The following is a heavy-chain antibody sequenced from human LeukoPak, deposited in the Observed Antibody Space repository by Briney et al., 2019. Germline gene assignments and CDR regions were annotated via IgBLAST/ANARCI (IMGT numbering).Heavy chain of an antibody. J-gene: IGHJ1*01. CDR1: GYTFTSYG. D-gene: IGHD2-21*02. Sequence: RASVKVSCKASGYTFTSYGITWVRQAPGQGLEWMGGIIPIFGATNYAQKFQGRVTITADESTSTAYMELSSLRSEDTAVYYCARGPIAGDFGYFQHWGQGTLVTVSS. CDR2: IIPIFGAT. CDR3: ARGPIAGDFGYFQH. V-gene: IGHV1-69*01.